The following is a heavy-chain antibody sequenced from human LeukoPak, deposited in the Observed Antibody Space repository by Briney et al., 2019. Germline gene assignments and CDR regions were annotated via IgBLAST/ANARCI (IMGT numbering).Heavy chain of an antibody. CDR2: LYTNGDT. J-gene: IGHJ4*02. CDR1: GGSISGYY. V-gene: IGHV4-4*07. D-gene: IGHD6-13*01. CDR3: ARAAGAAGGQYFDY. Sequence: SETLSLTCTVSGGSISGYYWSWIRQPAGQGLEWIGRLYTNGDTKFNPSLKSRVTMSVDTSKNQLSLKLRPVTAADTAVYYCARAAGAAGGQYFDYWGQGTLVTVSS.